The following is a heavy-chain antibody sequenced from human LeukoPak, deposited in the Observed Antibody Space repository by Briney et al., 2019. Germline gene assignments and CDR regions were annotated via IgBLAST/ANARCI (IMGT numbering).Heavy chain of an antibody. CDR2: IYPGDSDT. J-gene: IGHJ4*02. V-gene: IGHV5-51*01. D-gene: IGHD2-21*02. CDR1: GYSFTSYW. Sequence: GESLKISCKGSGYSFTSYWIGWVRQMPGKGLEWMGIIYPGDSDTRYSPSFQGQVTISADKSISTAYLQWSSLRTEDTGVYYCARDRLEAVTDDDYFDYWGQGTLVTVSS. CDR3: ARDRLEAVTDDDYFDY.